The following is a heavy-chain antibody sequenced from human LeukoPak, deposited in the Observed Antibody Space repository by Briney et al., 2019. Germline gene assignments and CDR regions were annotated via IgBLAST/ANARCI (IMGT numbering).Heavy chain of an antibody. Sequence: PSETLSLTCTVSGGSISSYYWGWIRQPPGKGLEWIGYIYYSGSTNYHPSLKSRVTISVDTSKNQFSLKLSSVTAADTAVYYCAREVGGYNSDWYFDLWGRGTLVTVSS. J-gene: IGHJ2*01. CDR3: AREVGGYNSDWYFDL. D-gene: IGHD5-24*01. CDR1: GGSISSYY. CDR2: IYYSGST. V-gene: IGHV4-59*01.